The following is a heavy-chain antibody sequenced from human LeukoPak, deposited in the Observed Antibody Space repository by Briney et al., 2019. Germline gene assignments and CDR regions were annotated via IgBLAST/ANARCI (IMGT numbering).Heavy chain of an antibody. J-gene: IGHJ5*02. V-gene: IGHV4-31*03. CDR1: GGSISSGGYY. CDR2: IYYSGST. D-gene: IGHD2-2*02. CDR3: ARGGGCSSTSCYTTYWFDP. Sequence: SQTLSLTCTVSGGSISSGGYYWSWIRQHPGKGLEWIGYIYYSGSTYYNPSLKSRVTISVDTSKNQFSLTLSSVTAADTAVYYCARGGGCSSTSCYTTYWFDPWGQGTLVTVSS.